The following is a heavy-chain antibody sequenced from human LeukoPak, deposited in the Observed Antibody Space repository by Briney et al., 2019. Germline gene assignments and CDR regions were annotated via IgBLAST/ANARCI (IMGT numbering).Heavy chain of an antibody. Sequence: ASVKVSCKASGYTFTSYYMHWVRQAPGQGLEWMGIINPSGGSTSYAQKFQGRVTMTRDTSTNTVYMELSSLRSEDTAVYYCARTLTVTTHGHGGDYWGQGTLVTVSS. V-gene: IGHV1-46*01. CDR1: GYTFTSYY. CDR3: ARTLTVTTHGHGGDY. J-gene: IGHJ4*02. D-gene: IGHD4-17*01. CDR2: INPSGGST.